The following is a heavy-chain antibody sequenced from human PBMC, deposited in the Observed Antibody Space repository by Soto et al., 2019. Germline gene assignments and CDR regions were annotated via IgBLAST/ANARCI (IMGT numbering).Heavy chain of an antibody. Sequence: GSLRLSCAASGFTFSSYSMNWVRQAPGKGLEWVSSISSSSSYIYYADSVKGRFTISRDNAKNSLYLQMNSLRAEDTAVYYCARLTCSSTSCQTYYYYYYGMDVWGQGTTVTVSS. CDR1: GFTFSSYS. CDR3: ARLTCSSTSCQTYYYYYYGMDV. J-gene: IGHJ6*02. D-gene: IGHD2-2*01. V-gene: IGHV3-21*01. CDR2: ISSSSSYI.